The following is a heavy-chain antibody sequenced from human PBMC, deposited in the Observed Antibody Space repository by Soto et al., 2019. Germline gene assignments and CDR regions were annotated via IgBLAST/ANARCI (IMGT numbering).Heavy chain of an antibody. D-gene: IGHD1-26*01. CDR2: IDWDDDK. Sequence: SGPTLVNPTQTLTLTCTFSGFSLSTSGMCVSWIRQPPGKALEWLALIDWDDDKYYSTSLKTRLTISKDTSKNQVVLTMTNMDPVDTATYYCARIRASPATAGYYFDYWGQGTLVTVSS. J-gene: IGHJ4*02. CDR3: ARIRASPATAGYYFDY. CDR1: GFSLSTSGMC. V-gene: IGHV2-70*01.